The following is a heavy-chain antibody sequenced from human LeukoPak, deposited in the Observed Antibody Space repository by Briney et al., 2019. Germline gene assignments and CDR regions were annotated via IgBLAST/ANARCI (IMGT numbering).Heavy chain of an antibody. CDR1: GGSISSGGYY. CDR3: ARQEMATRYFDY. CDR2: IYHSGST. Sequence: SETLSLTCTVSGGSISSGGYYWSWIRQPPGKGLEWIGYIYHSGSTYYNPSLKSRVTISVDTSKNQFSLKLSSVTAADTAVYYCARQEMATRYFDYWGQGTLVTVSS. D-gene: IGHD5-24*01. J-gene: IGHJ4*02. V-gene: IGHV4-30-2*03.